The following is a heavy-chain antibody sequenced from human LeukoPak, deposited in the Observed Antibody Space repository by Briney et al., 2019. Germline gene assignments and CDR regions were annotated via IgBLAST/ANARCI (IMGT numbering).Heavy chain of an antibody. V-gene: IGHV3-11*01. Sequence: GGSLRLSCAASGFTFSDYYMSWIRQAPGKGLEWVSYISSSGSTIYYADSVKGRFTISRDNAKNSLYLQMNSLRAEDTAVYYCARSRRDGYNSDYFDYWGQGTLVTVSS. CDR3: ARSRRDGYNSDYFDY. CDR1: GFTFSDYY. D-gene: IGHD5-24*01. CDR2: ISSSGSTI. J-gene: IGHJ4*02.